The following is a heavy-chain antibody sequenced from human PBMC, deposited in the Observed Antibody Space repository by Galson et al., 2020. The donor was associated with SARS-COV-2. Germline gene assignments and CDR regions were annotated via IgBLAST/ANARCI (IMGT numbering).Heavy chain of an antibody. Sequence: ESGPTLVKPTETLTLTCTVSGFSLSNARMGVSWIRQPPGKALEWLAHIFSNDEKSYSTSLKSRLTISKDTSKSQVVLTMTNMDPVDTATYYCARIGVVVPAAILVAFDIWGQGTMVTVSS. J-gene: IGHJ3*02. V-gene: IGHV2-26*01. CDR2: IFSNDEK. CDR3: ARIGVVVPAAILVAFDI. D-gene: IGHD2-2*01. CDR1: GFSLSNARMG.